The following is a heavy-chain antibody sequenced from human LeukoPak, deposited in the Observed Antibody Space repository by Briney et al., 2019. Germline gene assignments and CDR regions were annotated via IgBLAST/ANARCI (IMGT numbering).Heavy chain of an antibody. D-gene: IGHD2-2*01. J-gene: IGHJ4*02. CDR2: SGSGGST. CDR3: AKGHFYCSSTSCYAGSFDY. V-gene: IGHV3-23*01. Sequence: SGSGGSTYYADSVKGRFTISRDNSKKTLYLQMNSLRAEDTAVYYCAKGHFYCSSTSCYAGSFDYWGQGTLVTVSS.